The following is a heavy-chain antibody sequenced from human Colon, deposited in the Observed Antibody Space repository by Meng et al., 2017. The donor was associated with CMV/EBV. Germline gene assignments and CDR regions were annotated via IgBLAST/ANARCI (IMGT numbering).Heavy chain of an antibody. CDR2: FNPTSGGT. J-gene: IGHJ6*02. D-gene: IGHD2-15*01. Sequence: MHWVRQAPGQGLEWMGRFNPTSGGTEYEQKFQGRVTMTRDTSTSTAYMELSSLKSDDTAVYYCARDPLPFYWGGASWFVEGHQGMDLWGQGTTVTVSS. V-gene: IGHV1-2*06. CDR3: ARDPLPFYWGGASWFVEGHQGMDL.